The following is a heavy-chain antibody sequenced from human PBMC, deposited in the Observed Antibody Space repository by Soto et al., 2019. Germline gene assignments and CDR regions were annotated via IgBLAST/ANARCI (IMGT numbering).Heavy chain of an antibody. J-gene: IGHJ6*02. D-gene: IGHD1-1*01. CDR2: ISAHNGNK. CDR3: ARGLQSYVGMDV. CDR1: GYTFTNYD. Sequence: QVQLVQSGTEVKKPGASVKVSCKASGYTFTNYDISWVRQAPGQGLEWMAWISAHNGNKNYAEKFQGRVTMTTDTSTSTAYMEVRSLRSDDTAVYYCARGLQSYVGMDVWGQVTTVTVS. V-gene: IGHV1-18*01.